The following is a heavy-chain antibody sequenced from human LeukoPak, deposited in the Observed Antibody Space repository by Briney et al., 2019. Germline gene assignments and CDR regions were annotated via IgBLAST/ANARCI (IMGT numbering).Heavy chain of an antibody. Sequence: SETLSLTCTVSGGSLSIYYWSWIRQPPGKGLEWVGFFYYGGNTYYNSSLKSRVTISVDMSKNQFSLKLSSVTAADTAVYYCARGSGLSWFDPWGQGTLVTVSS. CDR3: ARGSGLSWFDP. CDR2: FYYGGNT. J-gene: IGHJ5*02. CDR1: GGSLSIYY. V-gene: IGHV4-59*08. D-gene: IGHD1-14*01.